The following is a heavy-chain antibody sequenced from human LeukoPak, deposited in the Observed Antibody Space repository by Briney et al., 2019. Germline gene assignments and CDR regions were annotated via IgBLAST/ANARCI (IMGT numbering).Heavy chain of an antibody. CDR3: ARDLPAYDILTGYYYYYMDV. D-gene: IGHD3-9*01. V-gene: IGHV3-23*01. J-gene: IGHJ6*03. CDR1: GFTFSSYA. CDR2: ISDRSDKT. Sequence: GGSLRLSCAASGFTFSSYAMNWVRQAPGKGLEWVSTISDRSDKTYYADSVRGRFTISRDNSKNTLYLQMNSLRAEDTAVYYCARDLPAYDILTGYYYYYMDVWGKGTTVTISS.